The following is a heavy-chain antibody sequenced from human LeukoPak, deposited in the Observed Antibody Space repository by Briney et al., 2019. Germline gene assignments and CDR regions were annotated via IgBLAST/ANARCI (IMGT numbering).Heavy chain of an antibody. CDR1: GFTFSSYW. J-gene: IGHJ3*02. Sequence: GGSLRLSCAASGFTFSSYWMSWVRQAPGKGLEWVANIKQDGSEKYYVDSVKGRFTISRDNAKNSLYLQMNSLRAEDTPVYYCARGQYGDYARVAFDIWGQGTMVTVSS. CDR3: ARGQYGDYARVAFDI. V-gene: IGHV3-7*04. CDR2: IKQDGSEK. D-gene: IGHD4-17*01.